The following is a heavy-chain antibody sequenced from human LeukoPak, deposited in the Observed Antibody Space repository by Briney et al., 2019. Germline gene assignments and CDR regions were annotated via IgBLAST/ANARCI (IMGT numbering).Heavy chain of an antibody. J-gene: IGHJ4*02. V-gene: IGHV1-69*02. CDR1: GGTFSSYT. CDR3: ASQDNYDLIDY. Sequence: SVKVSCKASGGTFSSYTISWVRQAPGQGLEWMGRIIPILGIANYAQKFQGRVTITADKSTSTAYMELSSLRSEDTAVYYCASQDNYDLIDYWAREPWSPSPQ. CDR2: IIPILGIA. D-gene: IGHD3-22*01.